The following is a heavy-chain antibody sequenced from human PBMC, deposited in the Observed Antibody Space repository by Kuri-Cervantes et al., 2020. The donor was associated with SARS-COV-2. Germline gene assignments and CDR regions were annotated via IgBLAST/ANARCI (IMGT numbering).Heavy chain of an antibody. J-gene: IGHJ2*01. CDR2: IYHSGST. Sequence: LRLSCTVSGGSISSGGYYWSWIRQPPGKGLEWIGYIYHSGSTYYNPSLKSRVTISVDTSKNQFSLKLSSVTAAGTAVYYCARQGGQLVLHWYFDLWGRGTLVTVSS. CDR3: ARQGGQLVLHWYFDL. CDR1: GGSISSGGYY. V-gene: IGHV4-30-2*03. D-gene: IGHD6-6*01.